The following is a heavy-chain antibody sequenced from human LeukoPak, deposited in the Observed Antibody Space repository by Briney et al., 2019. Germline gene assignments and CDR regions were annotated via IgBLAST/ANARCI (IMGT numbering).Heavy chain of an antibody. J-gene: IGHJ4*02. CDR3: ARNYYDSSGSPFDY. CDR1: GGSISSGSYY. CDR2: IYTSGST. Sequence: SQSLSLTCTVSGGSISSGSYYWSWIRQPAGKGLEWIGRIYTSGSTNYNPSLKSRVTISVDTSKNQLSLKLSSVTAADTAVYYCARNYYDSSGSPFDYWGQGTLVTVSS. V-gene: IGHV4-61*02. D-gene: IGHD3-22*01.